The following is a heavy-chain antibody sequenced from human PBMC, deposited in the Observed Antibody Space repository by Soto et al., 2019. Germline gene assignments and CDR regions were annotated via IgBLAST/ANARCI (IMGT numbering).Heavy chain of an antibody. V-gene: IGHV1-18*04. Sequence: GASVKVSCKASGYTFTSYGISWVRQAPGQGLEWMGWISAYNGNTNYARKLQGRVTMTTDTSTSTAYMELRSLRSDDTAVYYCARDGPPYCGGDCYSDYWGQGTLVTVSS. CDR1: GYTFTSYG. CDR2: ISAYNGNT. D-gene: IGHD2-21*02. J-gene: IGHJ4*02. CDR3: ARDGPPYCGGDCYSDY.